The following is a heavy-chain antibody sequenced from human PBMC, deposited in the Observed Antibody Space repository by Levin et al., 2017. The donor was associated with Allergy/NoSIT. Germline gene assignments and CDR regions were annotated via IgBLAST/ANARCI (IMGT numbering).Heavy chain of an antibody. CDR3: ARVVGATTAEWFDP. CDR2: IYTSGST. CDR1: CGSISSSY. J-gene: IGHJ5*02. D-gene: IGHD1-26*01. Sequence: SQTLSLTCTVSCGSISSSYWRRIRQPGGKGLEWIGRIYTSGSTNYNPSLKSRVTMSVDTSKNQFSLKLSSVTAADTAVYYCARVVGATTAEWFDPWGQGTLVTVSS. V-gene: IGHV4-4*07.